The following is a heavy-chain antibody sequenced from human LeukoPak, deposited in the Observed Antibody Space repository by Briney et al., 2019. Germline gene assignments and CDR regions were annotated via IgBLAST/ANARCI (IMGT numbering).Heavy chain of an antibody. CDR3: ARVGGYYVGYDY. CDR2: MNPNSGNT. D-gene: IGHD3-3*01. V-gene: IGHV1-8*01. CDR1: GYTFTSYD. Sequence: ASVKVSCKASGYTFTSYDINWVRQATGQGLEWMGWMNPNSGNTGCAQKFQGRVTMTRNTSISTAYMELSSLRSEDTAVYYCARVGGYYVGYDYWGQGTLVTVSS. J-gene: IGHJ4*02.